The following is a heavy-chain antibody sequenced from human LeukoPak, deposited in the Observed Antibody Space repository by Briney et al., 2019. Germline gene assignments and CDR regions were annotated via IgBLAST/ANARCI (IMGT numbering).Heavy chain of an antibody. D-gene: IGHD4-17*01. J-gene: IGHJ6*03. CDR2: LYSGGTT. Sequence: PGGSLGLSCAASGFTVSTNFMSWVRQAPGKGLEWVAVLYSGGTTYYADSVRGRFTISRDNSKNTLYLQMNSLRAEDTAVYYCARDGYGYNYMDVWGKGTTVTVSS. CDR3: ARDGYGYNYMDV. CDR1: GFTVSTNF. V-gene: IGHV3-53*01.